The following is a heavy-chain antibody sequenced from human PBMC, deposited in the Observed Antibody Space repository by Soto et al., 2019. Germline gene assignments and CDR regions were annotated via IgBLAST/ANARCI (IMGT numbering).Heavy chain of an antibody. J-gene: IGHJ4*02. CDR2: INPSGGST. D-gene: IGHD5-18*01. CDR1: GYTFTSYH. V-gene: IGHV1-46*01. CDR3: ARDRVDTAMGTIDY. Sequence: ASVRVSCKASGYTFTSYHMHWVRQAPGQGLEWMGIINPSGGSTSYAQKFQGRVTMTRDTSTSTVYMELSSLRSEDTAVYFCARDRVDTAMGTIDYWGQGTLVTVSS.